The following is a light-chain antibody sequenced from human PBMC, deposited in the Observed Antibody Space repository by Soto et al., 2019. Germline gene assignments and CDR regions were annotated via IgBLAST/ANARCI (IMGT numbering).Light chain of an antibody. CDR2: GSS. V-gene: IGKV3-11*01. Sequence: EIVLTQSPATLCLSPGNRVTLSCRASQSIWRSLAWYQQKPGQAPRLLIYGSSNRAIGIPARFSGSGSGTDFTLTITSLEPEDFAVYYCHQSSHWPPVFGGGTRVEIK. J-gene: IGKJ4*01. CDR1: QSIWRS. CDR3: HQSSHWPPV.